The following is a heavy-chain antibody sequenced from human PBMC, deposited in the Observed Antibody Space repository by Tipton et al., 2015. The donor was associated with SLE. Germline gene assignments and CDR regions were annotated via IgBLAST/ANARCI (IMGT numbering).Heavy chain of an antibody. D-gene: IGHD3/OR15-3a*01. Sequence: SLRLSCAVSGGSISDNWWSWVRQPPGKGLEWIGEVSHRGNTNYNPSLESRLTISVDKSSSQVSLKLSSVTAADMAVYYCARAPGLDRDYSYYYYMDVWGKGTTVTVSS. V-gene: IGHV4-4*02. J-gene: IGHJ6*03. CDR3: ARAPGLDRDYSYYYYMDV. CDR2: VSHRGNT. CDR1: GGSISDNW.